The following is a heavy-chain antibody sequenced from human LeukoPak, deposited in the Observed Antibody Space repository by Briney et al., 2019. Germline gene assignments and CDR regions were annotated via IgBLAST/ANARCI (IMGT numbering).Heavy chain of an antibody. V-gene: IGHV3-7*01. CDR2: IKQDGSEK. CDR3: ARGGRIAAAGN. Sequence: GGSLRLSCAASGFTLSSYWMSWVRQAPGKGLEWVANIKQDGSEKYYVDSVKGRFTISRDNAKNSLYLQMNSLRAEDTAVYYCARGGRIAAAGNWGQGTLVTVSS. J-gene: IGHJ4*02. D-gene: IGHD6-13*01. CDR1: GFTLSSYW.